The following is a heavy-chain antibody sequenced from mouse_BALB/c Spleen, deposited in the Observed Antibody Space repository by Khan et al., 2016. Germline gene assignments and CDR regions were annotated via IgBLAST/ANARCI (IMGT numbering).Heavy chain of an antibody. D-gene: IGHD2-4*01. V-gene: IGHV3-1*02. CDR3: ARGGTRITTTGLAY. Sequence: EVKLEVSGPDLVKPSQSLSLTCTVTGYSITSGYSWHWIRQFPGNKLEWMGYIHYSGSTNYNPSLKSRISITRDTSKNQFFLQLNSVTTEDTTPTYCARGGTRITTTGLAYWGQGTLVTVSA. CDR2: IHYSGST. CDR1: GYSITSGYS. J-gene: IGHJ3*01.